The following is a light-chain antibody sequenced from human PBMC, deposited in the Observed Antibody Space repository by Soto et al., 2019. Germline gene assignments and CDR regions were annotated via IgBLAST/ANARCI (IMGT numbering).Light chain of an antibody. CDR1: SSDIGGYNY. CDR3: SSYAGSNTLV. CDR2: GVT. Sequence: QSVLTQPASVSESPGQSITISCAGTSSDIGGYNYVSWYQQHPDKAPKLMIYGVTNRPSGVSDRFSGSKSGNTASLTISGLQAEDEADYYCSSYAGSNTLVFXGGTKLTVL. J-gene: IGLJ2*01. V-gene: IGLV2-14*01.